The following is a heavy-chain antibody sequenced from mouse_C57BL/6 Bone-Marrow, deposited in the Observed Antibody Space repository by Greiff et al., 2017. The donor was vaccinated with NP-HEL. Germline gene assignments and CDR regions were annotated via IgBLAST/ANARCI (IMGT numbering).Heavy chain of an antibody. D-gene: IGHD2-2*01. CDR2: IYPRSGNT. V-gene: IGHV1-81*01. CDR3: ARGRGYDDYFDY. Sequence: VQLQESGAELARPGASVKLSCKASGYTFTSYGISWVKQRTGQGLEWIGEIYPRSGNTYYNEKFKGKATLTADKSSSTAYMELRSLTSEDSAVYFCARGRGYDDYFDYWGQGTTLTVSS. CDR1: GYTFTSYG. J-gene: IGHJ2*01.